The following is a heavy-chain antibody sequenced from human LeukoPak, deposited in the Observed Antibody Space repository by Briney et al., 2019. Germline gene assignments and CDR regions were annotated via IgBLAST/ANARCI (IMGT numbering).Heavy chain of an antibody. Sequence: ASVTVSCTASGYTFTDYYIHWVRQAPRQGLEWMGRINPNSGGTNYAQKFQGRVTMTRDTSISTAYMELRRLRSDDTAVYYCARDFERPDYWGQGTLVTVSS. CDR3: ARDFERPDY. CDR1: GYTFTDYY. J-gene: IGHJ4*02. CDR2: INPNSGGT. V-gene: IGHV1-2*06.